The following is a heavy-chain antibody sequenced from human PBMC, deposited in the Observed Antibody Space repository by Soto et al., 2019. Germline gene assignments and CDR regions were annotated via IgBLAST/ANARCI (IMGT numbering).Heavy chain of an antibody. Sequence: SETLSLTCTVSGGSISSGGYYWSWIRQHPGKGLEWIGYIYYSGSTYYNPSLKSRVTISVDTSKNQFSLKLSSVTAADTAVYYCACITIFGVVNSDYWGQGTLVTVSS. J-gene: IGHJ4*02. CDR1: GGSISSGGYY. CDR2: IYYSGST. CDR3: ACITIFGVVNSDY. V-gene: IGHV4-31*03. D-gene: IGHD3-3*01.